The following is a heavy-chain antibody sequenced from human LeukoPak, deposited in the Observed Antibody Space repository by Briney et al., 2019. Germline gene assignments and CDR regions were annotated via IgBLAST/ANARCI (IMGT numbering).Heavy chain of an antibody. CDR3: ARGLPPIDY. D-gene: IGHD2-21*01. CDR1: GFTFSSYG. V-gene: IGHV3-30*19. J-gene: IGHJ4*02. CDR2: ISYDGSNK. Sequence: GGSLRLSCAASGFTFSSYGMHWVRQTPGKGLEWVAVISYDGSNKYYADSVKGRFTISRDNSKNTLYLQMNSLRAEDTAVYYCARGLPPIDYWGQGTLVTVSS.